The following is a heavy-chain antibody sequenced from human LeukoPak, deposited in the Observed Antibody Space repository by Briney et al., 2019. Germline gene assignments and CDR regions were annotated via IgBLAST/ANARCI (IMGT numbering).Heavy chain of an antibody. V-gene: IGHV3-7*01. Sequence: GGSLRLSCAASGFAFQYYWMAWVRQAPGKGLEWVAHMKEDGTEEYYLDSVRGRFTISKNDAKSSLFLQMNSLTAEDTGVYYCVRGGWELDFWGQGTLVTVSS. J-gene: IGHJ4*02. CDR1: GFAFQYYW. D-gene: IGHD1-26*01. CDR3: VRGGWELDF. CDR2: MKEDGTEE.